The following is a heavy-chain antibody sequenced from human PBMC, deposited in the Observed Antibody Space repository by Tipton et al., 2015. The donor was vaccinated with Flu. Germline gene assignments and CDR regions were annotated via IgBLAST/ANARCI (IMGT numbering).Heavy chain of an antibody. Sequence: TLSLTCTDSGGSISSSSYNWGWIRQPPGKGLEWIASFYYSGRTYYNPSLKSRVSISVDTSKNQFSLKLNSVTAADTAVYYCARLSYYDVDLKNFYFEDWGQGTLVTVSS. CDR1: GGSISSSSYN. D-gene: IGHD3-10*02. V-gene: IGHV4-39*01. CDR2: FYYSGRT. J-gene: IGHJ4*02. CDR3: ARLSYYDVDLKNFYFED.